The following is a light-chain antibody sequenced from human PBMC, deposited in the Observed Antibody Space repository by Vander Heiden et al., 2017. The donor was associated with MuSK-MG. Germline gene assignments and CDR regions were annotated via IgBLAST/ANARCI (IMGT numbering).Light chain of an antibody. J-gene: IGLJ1*01. CDR3: QSYDSSLSGYV. CDR1: SSNIGAGYD. V-gene: IGLV1-40*01. Sequence: QSVLTQPPPGSGAPGQRVTISCTGSSSNIGAGYDVHWYQQLPGTAPKLPIYGNSNRPSGVPDRFSGSKSGTSASLAITGLQAEDEADYYCQSYDSSLSGYVFGTGTKVTVL. CDR2: GNS.